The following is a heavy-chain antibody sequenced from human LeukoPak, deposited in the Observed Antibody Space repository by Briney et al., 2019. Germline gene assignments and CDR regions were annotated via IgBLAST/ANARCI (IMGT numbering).Heavy chain of an antibody. CDR1: GGSFSGYY. CDR3: ARGTRGGVPYSSGWPAVPYYYYLDV. CDR2: INHSGST. V-gene: IGHV4-34*01. D-gene: IGHD6-19*01. Sequence: SETLSLTCAVYGGSFSGYYWNWIRQPSGKGLEWNGEINHSGSTNYNPSLKSRVTISVDTSKNQFSLKLSSVTAADTAVYYCARGTRGGVPYSSGWPAVPYYYYLDVWGKGTTVTVSS. J-gene: IGHJ6*03.